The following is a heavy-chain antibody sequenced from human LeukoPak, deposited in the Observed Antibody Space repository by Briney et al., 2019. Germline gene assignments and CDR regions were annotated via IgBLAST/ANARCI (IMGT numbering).Heavy chain of an antibody. D-gene: IGHD3-10*01. Sequence: ASVKVSCKASGYTFTSYGISWVRQAPGQGLEWMGWINTNTGNPTYAQGFTGRFVFSLDTSVSTAYLQISSLKAEDTAVYYCARGFRVYKFDYWGQGTLVTVSS. CDR3: ARGFRVYKFDY. J-gene: IGHJ4*02. CDR1: GYTFTSYG. CDR2: INTNTGNP. V-gene: IGHV7-4-1*02.